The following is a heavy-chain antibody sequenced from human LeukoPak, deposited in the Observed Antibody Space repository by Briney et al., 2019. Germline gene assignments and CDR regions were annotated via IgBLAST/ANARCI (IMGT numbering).Heavy chain of an antibody. V-gene: IGHV4-59*01. CDR1: GGSISSYY. CDR3: ARVPAAAGRAYWYFDL. J-gene: IGHJ2*01. D-gene: IGHD6-13*01. Sequence: PSETLSLTCTVSGGSISSYYWSWIRQPPGKGLEWIGYIYYSGSTNYNPSLKSRVTISVDTSKNQFSLKLSSVTAADTAVYYCARVPAAAGRAYWYFDLWGRGTLVTVSS. CDR2: IYYSGST.